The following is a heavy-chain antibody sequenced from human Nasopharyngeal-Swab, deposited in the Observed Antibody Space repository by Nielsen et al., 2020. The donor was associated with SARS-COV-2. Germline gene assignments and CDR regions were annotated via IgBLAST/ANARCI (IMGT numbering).Heavy chain of an antibody. V-gene: IGHV3-48*04. Sequence: GESLKISCAASGFTFSSYSMNWVRQAPGKGLEWVSYISSSSSTIYYEDSVKGRFTISRDNAKNSLYLQMNSLRAEDTAVYYCARRYSGYEDYFDYWGQGTLVTVSS. J-gene: IGHJ4*02. CDR3: ARRYSGYEDYFDY. D-gene: IGHD5-12*01. CDR1: GFTFSSYS. CDR2: ISSSSSTI.